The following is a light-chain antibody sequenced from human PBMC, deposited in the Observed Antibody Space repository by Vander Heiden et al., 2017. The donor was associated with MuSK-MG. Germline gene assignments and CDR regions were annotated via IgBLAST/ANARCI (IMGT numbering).Light chain of an antibody. J-gene: IGLJ2*01. CDR1: SSNVGRFNF. V-gene: IGLV2-11*01. CDR2: DVT. Sequence: QSALTQPRSVSGSPGQSVTLSCTGSSSNVGRFNFVSWYQQHPGRAPQLLIYDVTKRPSGAPDRFSGSKSGNTASLTISSLRAEDEADYYGSSYAGFYTYDVVFGGGTKLTVL. CDR3: SSYAGFYTYDVV.